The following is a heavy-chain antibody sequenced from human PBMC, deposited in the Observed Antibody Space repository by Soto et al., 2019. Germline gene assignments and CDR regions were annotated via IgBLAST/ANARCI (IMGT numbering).Heavy chain of an antibody. D-gene: IGHD3-16*02. V-gene: IGHV4-34*01. CDR3: ARLQEDHVWGNYRYLDL. Sequence: PSETLSLTCGLSGAAFSDYTWSWVRQAPGGGLHWIGEVNRGGRTKYSPSLERRLTISVDPSRNQVSLELRAVTAADTAIYYCARLQEDHVWGNYRYLDLWGQGPLVTVSS. J-gene: IGHJ5*02. CDR2: VNRGGRT. CDR1: GAAFSDYT.